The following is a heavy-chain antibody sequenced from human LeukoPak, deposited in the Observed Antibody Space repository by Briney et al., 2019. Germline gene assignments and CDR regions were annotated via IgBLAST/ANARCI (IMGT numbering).Heavy chain of an antibody. CDR2: IYYSGST. D-gene: IGHD6-6*01. Sequence: SETLSLTCTVPGGSISSYYWSWIRQPPGKGLEWIGYIYYSGSTNYNPSLKGRVTISVDTSKNQFSLKLSSVTAADTAVYYCARSGIAARPDYYYYYYMDVWGKGTTVTVSS. J-gene: IGHJ6*03. CDR1: GGSISSYY. CDR3: ARSGIAARPDYYYYYYMDV. V-gene: IGHV4-59*01.